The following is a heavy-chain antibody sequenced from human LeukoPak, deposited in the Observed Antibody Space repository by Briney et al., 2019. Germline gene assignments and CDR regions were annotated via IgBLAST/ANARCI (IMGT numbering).Heavy chain of an antibody. CDR2: INSDGSST. V-gene: IGHV3-74*01. J-gene: IGHJ3*02. CDR3: ARVLGCTNGVCHDAFDI. CDR1: GFTFSSYW. D-gene: IGHD2-8*01. Sequence: GGSLRLSCAASGFTFSSYWMHWVRQAPGKGLVWVSRINSDGSSTSYADSVKGRFTISRDNSKSTLYLQMNSLRAEDTAVYFCARVLGCTNGVCHDAFDIWGQGTVVTVSS.